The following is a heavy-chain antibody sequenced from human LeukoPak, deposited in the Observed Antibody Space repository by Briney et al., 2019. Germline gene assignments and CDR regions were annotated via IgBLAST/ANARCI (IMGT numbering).Heavy chain of an antibody. CDR2: ISYDGSNK. V-gene: IGHV3-30*18. Sequence: GGSLRLSCAASGFTFSSYGMHWVRQAPGKGLEWVAVISYDGSNKYYADSVKGRFTISRDNFKNTLYLQMNSLRAEDTAVYYCAKSHVWGQGTMVTVSP. CDR1: GFTFSSYG. J-gene: IGHJ3*01. CDR3: AKSHV.